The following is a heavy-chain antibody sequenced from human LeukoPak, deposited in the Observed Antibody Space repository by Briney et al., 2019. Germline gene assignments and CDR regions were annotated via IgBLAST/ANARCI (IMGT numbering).Heavy chain of an antibody. D-gene: IGHD4-23*01. CDR2: IYTSGSI. J-gene: IGHJ4*02. CDR3: ARGVTVVNFDF. Sequence: KSSQTLSLTCTVSGGSLSSSSYYWSWIRQPAGEGLEWIGRIYTSGSINYNPSLKSRVTISVDTSKNQFSLKLSSVTAADTAVYYCARGVTVVNFDFWGQGTLVTVS. CDR1: GGSLSSSSYY. V-gene: IGHV4-61*02.